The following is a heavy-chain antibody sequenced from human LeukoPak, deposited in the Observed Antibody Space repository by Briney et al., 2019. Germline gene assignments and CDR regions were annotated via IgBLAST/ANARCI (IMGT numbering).Heavy chain of an antibody. D-gene: IGHD5-12*01. V-gene: IGHV3-23*01. CDR2: ISGSGGST. CDR3: AKGSGKYSGYDYDY. Sequence: GGSLRLSCAASGFTFSSYGMSWVRQAPGKGLEWVSAISGSGGSTYYADSVKGRFTISRDNSKNTLYLQMNSPRAEDTAVYYCAKGSGKYSGYDYDYWGQGTLVTVSS. J-gene: IGHJ4*02. CDR1: GFTFSSYG.